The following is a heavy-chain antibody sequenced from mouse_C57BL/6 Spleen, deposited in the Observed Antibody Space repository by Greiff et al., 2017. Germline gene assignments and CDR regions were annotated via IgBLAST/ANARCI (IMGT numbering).Heavy chain of an antibody. V-gene: IGHV1-85*01. J-gene: IGHJ3*01. D-gene: IGHD2-4*01. CDR1: GYTFTSYD. CDR2: IYPRDGST. CDR3: ARSGYYDYDRFAY. Sequence: VQLQESGPELVKPGASVKLSCKASGYTFTSYDINWVKQRPGQGLEWIGWIYPRDGSTKYNEKFKGKATLTVDTSSSTAYMELHSLTSEDSAVYFCARSGYYDYDRFAYWGQGTLVTVSA.